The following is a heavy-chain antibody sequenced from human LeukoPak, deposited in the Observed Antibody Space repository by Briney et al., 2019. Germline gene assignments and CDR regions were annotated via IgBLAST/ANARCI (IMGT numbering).Heavy chain of an antibody. Sequence: SETLSLTCTVSGSSINSGDYYWSWTRQPPGKGLEWIGYIHYSGSAYFNPSLKSRITISVDASSNQFSLRLSSVTAADTAVYYCARDMTGYSNFDYWGQGTLVTVSS. CDR3: ARDMTGYSNFDY. J-gene: IGHJ4*02. CDR2: IHYSGSA. D-gene: IGHD3-9*01. V-gene: IGHV4-30-4*01. CDR1: GSSINSGDYY.